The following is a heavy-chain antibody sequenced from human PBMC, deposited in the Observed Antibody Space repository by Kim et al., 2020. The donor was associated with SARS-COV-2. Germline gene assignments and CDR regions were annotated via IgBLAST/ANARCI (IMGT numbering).Heavy chain of an antibody. J-gene: IGHJ1*01. D-gene: IGHD4-17*01. CDR3: ATTTAPYGDYEYFQH. CDR2: IKQDGSEK. V-gene: IGHV3-7*03. Sequence: GGSLRLSCAASGFTFSSYWMSWVRQAPGKGLEWVANIKQDGSEKYYVDSVKGRFTISRDNAKNSLYLQMNSLRAEDTAVYYCATTTAPYGDYEYFQHWGQGTLVTVSS. CDR1: GFTFSSYW.